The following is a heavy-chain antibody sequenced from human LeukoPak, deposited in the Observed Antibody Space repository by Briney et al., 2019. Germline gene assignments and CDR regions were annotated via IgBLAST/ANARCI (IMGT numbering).Heavy chain of an antibody. J-gene: IGHJ4*02. D-gene: IGHD2-21*01. CDR2: INPSDGTT. CDR1: GYTFTTYY. V-gene: IGHV1-46*04. Sequence: WASVNVSCKASGYTFTTYYIHWLRQAPGQGLEWMGMINPSDGTTGYAQKLQGRLTVTRDTSTSTGSMELSSLRSEDTAVYYCARAPKGGLPGAYWGQGTLVTVSS. CDR3: ARAPKGGLPGAY.